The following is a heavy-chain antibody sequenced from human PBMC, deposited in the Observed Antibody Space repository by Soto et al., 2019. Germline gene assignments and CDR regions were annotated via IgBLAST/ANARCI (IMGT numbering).Heavy chain of an antibody. CDR1: GYTLNELS. CDR2: FDPEDGET. CDR3: ATDGYCSSTSCQTVGWFDP. Sequence: ASVQVSCKVSGYTLNELSIHWVRQAPGKGLEWMGGFDPEDGETIYAQKFQGRVTMTEDTSTDTAYMELSSLRSEDTAVYYCATDGYCSSTSCQTVGWFDPWGQGTLVTVSS. V-gene: IGHV1-24*01. J-gene: IGHJ5*02. D-gene: IGHD2-2*03.